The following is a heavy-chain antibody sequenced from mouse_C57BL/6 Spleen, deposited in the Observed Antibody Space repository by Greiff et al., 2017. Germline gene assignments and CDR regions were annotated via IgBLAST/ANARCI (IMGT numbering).Heavy chain of an antibody. CDR3: ARGGVPVGYFDV. CDR2: ISYDGSN. V-gene: IGHV3-6*01. Sequence: VQLKESGPGLVKPSPSLSLTCSVTGYSITSGYYWNWIRQFPGNKLEWMGYISYDGSNNYNPSLKNRISITRDTSKNQFFLKLNSVTTEDTATYYCARGGVPVGYFDVWGTGTTVTVSS. CDR1: GYSITSGYY. J-gene: IGHJ1*03. D-gene: IGHD1-1*01.